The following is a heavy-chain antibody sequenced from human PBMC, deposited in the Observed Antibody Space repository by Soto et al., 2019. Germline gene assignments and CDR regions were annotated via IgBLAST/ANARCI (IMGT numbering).Heavy chain of an antibody. D-gene: IGHD5-18*01. CDR3: ARVIQSYYYYYGMDV. V-gene: IGHV3-74*01. Sequence: GGSLRLSCAASGFTFSSYWMHWVRQAPGKGLVWVSRTNSDGSSTSYADSVKGRFTISRDNAKNTLYLQMNSLRAEDTAVYYCARVIQSYYYYYGMDVWGQGTTVTVSS. CDR1: GFTFSSYW. CDR2: TNSDGSST. J-gene: IGHJ6*02.